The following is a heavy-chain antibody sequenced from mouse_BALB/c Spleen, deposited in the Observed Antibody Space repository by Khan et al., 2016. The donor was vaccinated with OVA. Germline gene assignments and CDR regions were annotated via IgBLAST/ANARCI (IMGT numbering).Heavy chain of an antibody. CDR3: ARDYGSLYWFFDV. J-gene: IGHJ1*01. CDR2: IYYSGTV. CDR1: GISITSGNYR. V-gene: IGHV3-5*02. D-gene: IGHD1-1*01. Sequence: EVQLQESGPGLVKPSQTVSLTCTVTGISITSGNYRWSWIRQFPGNKLEWIGNIYYSGTVTYHPSLTSRTTITRDTSKNQFFLEMNSLTAEDTATYYCARDYGSLYWFFDVWGAGTTVTVSS.